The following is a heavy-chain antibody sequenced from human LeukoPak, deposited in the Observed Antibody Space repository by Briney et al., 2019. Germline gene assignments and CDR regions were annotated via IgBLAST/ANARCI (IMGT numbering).Heavy chain of an antibody. V-gene: IGHV4-39*07. CDR3: ARRGSYYYDSSGYYYH. J-gene: IGHJ5*02. CDR1: GGSISSSSYY. CDR2: IYYSGST. D-gene: IGHD3-22*01. Sequence: SETLSLTCTVSGGSISSSSYYWGWIRQPPGKGLEWIGSIYYSGSTYYNPSLRSRVTISVDTSKNQFSLKLSSVTAADTAVYYCARRGSYYYDSSGYYYHWGQGTLVTVSS.